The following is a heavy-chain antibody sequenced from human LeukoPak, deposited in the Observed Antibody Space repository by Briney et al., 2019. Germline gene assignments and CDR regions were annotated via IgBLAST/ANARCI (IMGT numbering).Heavy chain of an antibody. V-gene: IGHV1-24*01. Sequence: ASVKVSCKVSEYTLTELSMHWVRQAPGKGLEWMGGFDPEDGETIYAQKFQGRVTMTEDTSTDTAYMELSSLRSEDTAVYYCATDPQPNDSSGYYRPTAGHYWGQGTLVTVSS. CDR3: ATDPQPNDSSGYYRPTAGHY. D-gene: IGHD3-22*01. J-gene: IGHJ4*02. CDR1: EYTLTELS. CDR2: FDPEDGET.